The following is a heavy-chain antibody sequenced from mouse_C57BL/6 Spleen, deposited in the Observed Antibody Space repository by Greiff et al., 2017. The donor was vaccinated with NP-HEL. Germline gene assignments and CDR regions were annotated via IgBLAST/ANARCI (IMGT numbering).Heavy chain of an antibody. J-gene: IGHJ2*01. CDR3: ARGNSNYYFDY. CDR2: ISYSGST. V-gene: IGHV3-1*01. D-gene: IGHD2-5*01. Sequence: EVKVEESGPGMVKPSQSLSLTCTVTGYSITSGYDWHWIRHFPGNKLEWMGYISYSGSTNYNPSLKSRISITHDTSKNHFFLKLNSVTTEDTATYYCARGNSNYYFDYWGQGTTLTVSS. CDR1: GYSITSGYD.